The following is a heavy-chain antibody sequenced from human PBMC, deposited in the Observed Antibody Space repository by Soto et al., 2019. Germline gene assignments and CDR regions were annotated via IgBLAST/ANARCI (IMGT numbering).Heavy chain of an antibody. J-gene: IGHJ4*02. CDR2: IIPILGIA. V-gene: IGHV1-69*04. Sequence: ASVKVSCKASGGTFSSYTISWVRQAPGQGLEWMGRIIPILGIANYAQKFQGRVTITADKSTSTAYMELSSLRSEDTAVYYCARERIAAAGTPSQFDYWGQGTLVTVSS. D-gene: IGHD6-13*01. CDR1: GGTFSSYT. CDR3: ARERIAAAGTPSQFDY.